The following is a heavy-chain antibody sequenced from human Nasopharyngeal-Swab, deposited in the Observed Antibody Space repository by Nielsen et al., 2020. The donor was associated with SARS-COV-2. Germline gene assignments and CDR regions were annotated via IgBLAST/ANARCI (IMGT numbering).Heavy chain of an antibody. D-gene: IGHD1-1*01. CDR3: ARGPRPKRHLDY. V-gene: IGHV1-8*01. CDR2: MNLDSGDT. J-gene: IGHJ4*02. CDR1: GYTFASFD. Sequence: ASFQVSCKTSGYTFASFDINWVRQATARGLVWVGWMNLDSGDTHYAQEFQDEVILTRDTSRSTAYMELSSLRSEDTAVYYCARGPRPKRHLDYWGQGTLVTVSS.